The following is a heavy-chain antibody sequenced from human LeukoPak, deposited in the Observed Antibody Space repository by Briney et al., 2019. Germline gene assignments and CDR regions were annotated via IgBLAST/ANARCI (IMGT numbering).Heavy chain of an antibody. D-gene: IGHD1-26*01. V-gene: IGHV1-2*04. CDR3: ARAKAGATLGY. J-gene: IGHJ4*02. Sequence: ASVNVSCKASGYTFTGYYMHWVRQAPGQGLEWMGWINPNSGGTNYAQKFQGWVTMTRDTSISTAYMELSRLRSDDTAVYYCARAKAGATLGYWGQGTLVTVSS. CDR2: INPNSGGT. CDR1: GYTFTGYY.